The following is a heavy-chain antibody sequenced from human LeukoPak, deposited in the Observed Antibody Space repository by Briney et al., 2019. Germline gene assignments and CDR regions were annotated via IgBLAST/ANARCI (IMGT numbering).Heavy chain of an antibody. D-gene: IGHD3-3*01. CDR3: ARGFLRITIFGVVISGAFDI. J-gene: IGHJ3*02. CDR2: INHSGST. CDR1: GGSFSGYY. V-gene: IGHV4-34*01. Sequence: SETLSLICAVYGGSFSGYYWSWIRQPPGKGLEWIGEINHSGSTNYNPSLKSRVTISVDTSKNQFSLKLSSVTAADTAVYYCARGFLRITIFGVVISGAFDIWGQGTMVTVSS.